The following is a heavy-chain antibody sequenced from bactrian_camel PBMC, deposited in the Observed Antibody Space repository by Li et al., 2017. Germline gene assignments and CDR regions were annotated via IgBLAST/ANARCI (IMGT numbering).Heavy chain of an antibody. CDR2: IDWGGSRT. CDR3: VQGFPSRTP. CDR1: GFSFRRYA. J-gene: IGHJ4*01. V-gene: IGHV3S31*01. Sequence: VQLVESGGGLVQPGGSLTLSCAASGFSFRRYAMVWVRQAPGKGLEWISAIDWGGSRTYYADSVKGRFTMTRDNAKNTLYLQLNSLKREDTAMYYCVQGFPSRTPGGQGTQVTVS. D-gene: IGHD5*01.